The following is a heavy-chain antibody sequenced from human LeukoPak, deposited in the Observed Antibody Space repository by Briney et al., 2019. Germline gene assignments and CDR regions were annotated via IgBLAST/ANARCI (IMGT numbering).Heavy chain of an antibody. Sequence: GGSLRLSCAASGFTFSSYSMNWVRQAPGKGLEWVSSISSSSSYIYYADSVKGRFTISRDNAKNSLYLQMNSLRAEDTAVYYWGRNPDDNLYFDHWGQGTLVTLSS. V-gene: IGHV3-21*01. J-gene: IGHJ4*02. CDR3: GRNPDDNLYFDH. CDR1: GFTFSSYS. CDR2: ISSSSSYI. D-gene: IGHD1-1*01.